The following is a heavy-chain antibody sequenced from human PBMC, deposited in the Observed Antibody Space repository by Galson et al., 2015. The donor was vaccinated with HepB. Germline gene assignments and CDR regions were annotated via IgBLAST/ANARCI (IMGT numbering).Heavy chain of an antibody. Sequence: QSGAEVKKPGESLRISCTGSGYSFTSYWISWVRQMPGKGLEWMGRIDPSDSYTNYSPSFQGHVTISADKSISTAYLQWNSLKASDTAMYYCARYRGDYFDAFDIWGQGTMVTVSS. CDR3: ARYRGDYFDAFDI. CDR2: IDPSDSYT. V-gene: IGHV5-10-1*01. J-gene: IGHJ3*02. D-gene: IGHD4-17*01. CDR1: GYSFTSYW.